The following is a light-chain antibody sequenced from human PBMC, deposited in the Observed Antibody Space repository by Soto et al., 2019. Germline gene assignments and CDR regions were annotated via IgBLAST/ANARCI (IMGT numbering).Light chain of an antibody. CDR1: SSNIGKNS. V-gene: IGLV1-51*01. Sequence: QSVLTQPPSVSAAPGQRVSISCSGGSSNIGKNSVSWYQQLPATAPKLLIYDDHQRPSGIPDRFSASNSGTSATLDITGLQPADEADYYCATWDLTLSAGVLFGGGTKVTVL. J-gene: IGLJ2*01. CDR2: DDH. CDR3: ATWDLTLSAGVL.